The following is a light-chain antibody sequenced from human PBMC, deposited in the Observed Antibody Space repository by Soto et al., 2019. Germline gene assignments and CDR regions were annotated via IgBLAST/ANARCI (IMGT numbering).Light chain of an antibody. CDR3: QNYNSAPFT. J-gene: IGKJ4*01. Sequence: DIQMTQSPPSLSASIGDRVNVACRASHDIGNPLAWYQQRPGKSPRLLIYDASTLQSGVPARFSGSVSGTHFILAITSLRPEDAAIYYCQNYNSAPFTFGGGTKVEVK. CDR1: HDIGNP. V-gene: IGKV1-27*01. CDR2: DAS.